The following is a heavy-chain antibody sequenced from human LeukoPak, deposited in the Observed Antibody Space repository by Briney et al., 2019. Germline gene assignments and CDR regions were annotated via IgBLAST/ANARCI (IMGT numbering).Heavy chain of an antibody. Sequence: PGGSLRLSCAASGFTFSGFWMSWVRQAPGKGLEWVANIKVDGSEKNYVDSVRGRFTISRDNAKNSLYLQMNSLRAKDTAVYYCTRNGRSLDYWGQGTLVTVSS. D-gene: IGHD2-15*01. J-gene: IGHJ4*02. CDR2: IKVDGSEK. V-gene: IGHV3-7*01. CDR3: TRNGRSLDY. CDR1: GFTFSGFW.